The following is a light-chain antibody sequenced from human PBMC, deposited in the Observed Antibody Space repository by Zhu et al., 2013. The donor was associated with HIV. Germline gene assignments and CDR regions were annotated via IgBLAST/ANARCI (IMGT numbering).Light chain of an antibody. CDR2: GAS. CDR3: QQYHNWPPIT. Sequence: DIVMTQSPATLSVSPGERATLSCRASQSVSGNLAWYQHKPGQAPRLLIYGASSRATGIPDRFSGSGSGTEFALTISSLQSEDFAVYYCQQYHNWPPITFGHGTRLELK. V-gene: IGKV3D-15*01. CDR1: QSVSGN. J-gene: IGKJ5*01.